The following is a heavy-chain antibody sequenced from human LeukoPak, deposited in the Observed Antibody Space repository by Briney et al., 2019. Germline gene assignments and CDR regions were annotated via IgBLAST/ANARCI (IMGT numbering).Heavy chain of an antibody. CDR1: GFTVSSNY. Sequence: GGSLRLSCAASGFTVSSNYMSWVRQAPGKGLEWVSVIYSGGSTYYADSVKGRFTISRDNSKNTLYLQMNSLRAEDTAVYYCARAGGYGTRAGFDYWGQGTLVTVSS. CDR2: IYSGGST. D-gene: IGHD5-18*01. CDR3: ARAGGYGTRAGFDY. J-gene: IGHJ4*02. V-gene: IGHV3-66*01.